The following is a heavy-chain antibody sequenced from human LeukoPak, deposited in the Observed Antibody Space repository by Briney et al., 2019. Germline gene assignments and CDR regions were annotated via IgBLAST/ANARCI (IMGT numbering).Heavy chain of an antibody. CDR2: IYNEGSST. CDR1: GLTFSNYW. D-gene: IGHD3-22*01. Sequence: GGSLRLSCAVSGLTFSNYWMHWLRQSPGKGLVCVSRIYNEGSSTIYADSVKGRLTISRHNAKSTLYLQMNTLRAEDTALYYCAKGITMIIGRDAFDIWGQGTMVTVSS. J-gene: IGHJ3*02. V-gene: IGHV3-74*01. CDR3: AKGITMIIGRDAFDI.